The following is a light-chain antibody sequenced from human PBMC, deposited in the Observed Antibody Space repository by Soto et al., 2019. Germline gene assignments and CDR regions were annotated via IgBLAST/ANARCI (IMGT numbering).Light chain of an antibody. CDR3: QQYDNYKPLT. J-gene: IGKJ4*01. CDR1: QGIRNA. Sequence: AIQMTQSPSSLSASVGDRVTICFRGSQGIRNALGWYQQKPGKPPKVLIYGDSSLESGVPSRFSGSGSGTEFTLTIDGLQPDDFATYFCQQYDNYKPLTFGGGTKVDIK. V-gene: IGKV1-6*01. CDR2: GDS.